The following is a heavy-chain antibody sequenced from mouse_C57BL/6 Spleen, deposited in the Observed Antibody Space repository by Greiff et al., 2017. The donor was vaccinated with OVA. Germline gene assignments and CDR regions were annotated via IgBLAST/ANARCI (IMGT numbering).Heavy chain of an antibody. Sequence: EVQLVESGPELVKPGASVKISCKASGYSFTGYYMNWVKQSPEKSLEWIGEINPSTGGTTYNQKFKAKATLTVDKSSSTAYMQLKSLTSEDSAVYYCARYRYGSSYWYFDVWGTGTTVTVSS. CDR3: ARYRYGSSYWYFDV. J-gene: IGHJ1*03. CDR1: GYSFTGYY. D-gene: IGHD1-1*01. CDR2: INPSTGGT. V-gene: IGHV1-42*01.